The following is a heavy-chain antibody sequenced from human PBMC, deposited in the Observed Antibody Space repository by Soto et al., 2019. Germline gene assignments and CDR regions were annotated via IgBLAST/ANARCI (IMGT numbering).Heavy chain of an antibody. CDR2: INPSGGST. CDR1: GYTFTSYH. D-gene: IGHD6-19*01. J-gene: IGHJ6*02. Sequence: ASVKVSCKASGYTFTSYHMHWVRQAPGQGLEWMGIINPSGGSTSYAQKFQGRVTMTRYTSTSTVYMELSSLRSEDTAVYYCARVASSSAYYYYYGMDVWGQGTTVTVSS. CDR3: ARVASSSAYYYYYGMDV. V-gene: IGHV1-46*01.